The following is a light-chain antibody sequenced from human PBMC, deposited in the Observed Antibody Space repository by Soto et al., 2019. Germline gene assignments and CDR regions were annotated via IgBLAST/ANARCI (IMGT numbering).Light chain of an antibody. CDR2: AAS. V-gene: IGKV1-39*01. CDR3: QQSYSAPFS. Sequence: DTQMTQSASSLSASVGDRVTITCRASQNINIYVNWYQQQPGKAPKLLIYAASTLQTGVPLRFRGSGAGTDFTLTISSLQAEYCAIYYCQQSYSAPFSFGRVTRVDLK. J-gene: IGKJ3*01. CDR1: QNINIY.